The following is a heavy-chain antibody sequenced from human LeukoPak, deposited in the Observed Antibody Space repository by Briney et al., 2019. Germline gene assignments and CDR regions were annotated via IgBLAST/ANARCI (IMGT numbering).Heavy chain of an antibody. CDR3: ARELEDSSSSKADY. CDR1: GGSISSGGYS. CDR2: IYHSGST. D-gene: IGHD6-6*01. J-gene: IGHJ4*02. Sequence: SQTLSLSCAVSGGSISSGGYSWSCIRQPPGKGLECIGYIYHSGSTYYNPSLKSRVTISVDRSKNQLSLKLSSVTAADTAVYYCARELEDSSSSKADYWGQGTLVTVSS. V-gene: IGHV4-30-2*01.